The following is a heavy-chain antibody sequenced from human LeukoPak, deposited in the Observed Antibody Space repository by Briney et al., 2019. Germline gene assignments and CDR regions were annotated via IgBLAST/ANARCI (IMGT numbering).Heavy chain of an antibody. CDR2: IYYSGST. Sequence: PSETLSLTCSVSGGSISNYYWSWIRQPPGKGLEWIGYIYYSGSTKYNSSLKSRVTISVQTSNNQFSLKLSSVTAADTAVYYCARYSSILTIPTFDYWGRGTLVTVSS. D-gene: IGHD5-24*01. J-gene: IGHJ4*02. CDR3: ARYSSILTIPTFDY. V-gene: IGHV4-59*01. CDR1: GGSISNYY.